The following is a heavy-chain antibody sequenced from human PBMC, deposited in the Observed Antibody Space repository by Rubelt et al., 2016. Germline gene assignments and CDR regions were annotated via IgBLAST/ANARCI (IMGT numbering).Heavy chain of an antibody. V-gene: IGHV4-59*02. Sequence: QVQLQESGPGLVKPSETLSLTCTVSGDSVGTYYWSWVRQPPGKGLEWIGYIYYSGRAIYSPSLKSRVTISVDTSNNQFSRKLSSVTVADTAVYYCAGARYSSAQIGVIDYWGQGTLVTVSS. CDR1: GDSVGTYY. J-gene: IGHJ4*02. CDR2: IYYSGRA. D-gene: IGHD5-18*01. CDR3: AGARYSSAQIGVIDY.